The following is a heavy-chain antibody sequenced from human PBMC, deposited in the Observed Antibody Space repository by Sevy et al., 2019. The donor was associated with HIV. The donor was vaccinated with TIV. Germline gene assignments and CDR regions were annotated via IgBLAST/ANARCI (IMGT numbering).Heavy chain of an antibody. CDR1: GFIFRDYG. CDR2: ITFDGRNK. Sequence: GGSLRLSCAASGFIFRDYGMHWVRQAPGKGLEWVTFITFDGRNKNYGDSVRGRFTISRDNAKNKHYVQMNSLRDEDTAVYYCAKESLVRGIKTEAFDIWGQGTMVTVSS. J-gene: IGHJ3*02. CDR3: AKESLVRGIKTEAFDI. V-gene: IGHV3-30*02. D-gene: IGHD3-10*01.